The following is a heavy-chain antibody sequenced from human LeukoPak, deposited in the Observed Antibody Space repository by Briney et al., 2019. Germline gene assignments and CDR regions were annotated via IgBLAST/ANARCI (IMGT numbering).Heavy chain of an antibody. CDR3: ARVSVAAGVDY. V-gene: IGHV4-34*01. Sequence: SETLSLTCAVYRGSFSGYYWSWIRQPPGKGLEWIGEINHSGSTNYNPSLKSRVTISVDTSKNQFSLKLSSVTAADTAVYYCARVSVAAGVDYWGQGTLVTVSS. CDR1: RGSFSGYY. J-gene: IGHJ4*02. CDR2: INHSGST. D-gene: IGHD3-10*01.